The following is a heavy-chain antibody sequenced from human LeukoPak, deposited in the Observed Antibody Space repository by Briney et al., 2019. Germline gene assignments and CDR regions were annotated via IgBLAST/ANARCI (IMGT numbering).Heavy chain of an antibody. CDR3: ARGLTGYSSGSYDH. CDR1: GGSFSGYY. Sequence: PSETLSLTCAVYGGSFSGYYWSWIRQPPGKGLEWIGEINHSGSTNYNPSLKSRVTISVDTSKNQFSLKLSSVTAADTAVYYCARGLTGYSSGSYDHWGQGTLVTVSS. V-gene: IGHV4-34*01. J-gene: IGHJ4*02. D-gene: IGHD6-19*01. CDR2: INHSGST.